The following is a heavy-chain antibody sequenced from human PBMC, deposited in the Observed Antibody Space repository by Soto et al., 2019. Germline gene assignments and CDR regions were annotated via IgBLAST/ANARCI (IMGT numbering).Heavy chain of an antibody. J-gene: IGHJ4*02. V-gene: IGHV3-23*01. CDR3: AKDRYRIAVAGLFDY. CDR2: ISESGGNT. D-gene: IGHD6-19*01. CDR1: GFIFGSFW. Sequence: WGSLRLSCAASGFIFGSFWMSWVRQTPGKGLEWVANISESGGNTYYADSVKGRFTISRDNSKNTLYLQMNSLRAEDTAVYYCAKDRYRIAVAGLFDYWGQGTLVTVSS.